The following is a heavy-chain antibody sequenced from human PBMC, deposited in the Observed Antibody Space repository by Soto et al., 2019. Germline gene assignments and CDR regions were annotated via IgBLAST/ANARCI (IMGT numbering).Heavy chain of an antibody. J-gene: IGHJ6*02. CDR3: AKNEGYCSGGSCYTIYYYYGMDV. CDR2: ISGSGGST. D-gene: IGHD2-15*01. Sequence: GGSLRLSCAASRFTFSTYEMNWVRQAPGKGLEWVSAISGSGGSTYYADSVKGRFTISRDNSKNTLYLQMNSLRAEDTAVYYCAKNEGYCSGGSCYTIYYYYGMDVWGQGTTVRVSS. CDR1: RFTFSTYE. V-gene: IGHV3-23*01.